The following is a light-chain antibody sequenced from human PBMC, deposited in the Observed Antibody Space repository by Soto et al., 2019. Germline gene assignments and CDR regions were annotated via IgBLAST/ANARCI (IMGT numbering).Light chain of an antibody. V-gene: IGLV1-44*01. Sequence: QPVLTQPPSASGTPGQRVTISCSGSSSNIGSNTVNWYQQLPGTAPKLLIYSNNQRPSGVPDRFSGSKSGTSASLAISGLQSADEADYYCAAWDDSLVVFGGGTKVTVL. CDR3: AAWDDSLVV. CDR1: SSNIGSNT. CDR2: SNN. J-gene: IGLJ2*01.